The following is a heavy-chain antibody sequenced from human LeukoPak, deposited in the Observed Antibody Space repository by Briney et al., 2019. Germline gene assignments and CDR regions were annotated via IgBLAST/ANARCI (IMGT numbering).Heavy chain of an antibody. V-gene: IGHV4-34*01. Sequence: SETLSLTCAVYGGSFSGYYWSWIRKPPGKGLEWIGEINHSGSTNHNPSRESRVTIPVNPPKNQFSFTNSSLTAAGPGVYYCARGRTYSNWGQGTLVTVSS. J-gene: IGHJ4*02. D-gene: IGHD1-1*01. CDR1: GGSFSGYY. CDR2: INHSGST. CDR3: ARGRTYSN.